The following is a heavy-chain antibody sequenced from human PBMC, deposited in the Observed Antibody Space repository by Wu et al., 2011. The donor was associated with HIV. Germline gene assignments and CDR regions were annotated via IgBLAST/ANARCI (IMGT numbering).Heavy chain of an antibody. J-gene: IGHJ4*02. Sequence: QVQLVQSGAEVKKPGASVKISCKALGGTINSHAISWLRQTPGQGLEWMGGDIPVFDAPKVAQRFQGRVTFITDESTDTAYMELNSLKSEDTAVYYCARDLSGTFDSWGQGTLVTVSS. CDR1: GGTINSHA. CDR2: DIPVFDAP. D-gene: IGHD1-1*01. CDR3: ARDLSGTFDS. V-gene: IGHV1-69*01.